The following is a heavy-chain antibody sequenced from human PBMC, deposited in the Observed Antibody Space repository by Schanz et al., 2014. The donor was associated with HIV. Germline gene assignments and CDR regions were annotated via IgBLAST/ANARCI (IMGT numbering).Heavy chain of an antibody. CDR3: AKTSITLGMDV. J-gene: IGHJ6*02. V-gene: IGHV3-23*04. D-gene: IGHD1-20*01. Sequence: EVQLVESGGGLVQPGRSLRLSCAASGFTLSSYGMSWVRQAPGKGLEWVSSISGGSGSTFYADSVKGRFTISRVNSKNTLYLQMNSLRAEDTAIYYCAKTSITLGMDVWGQGTTVTVSS. CDR1: GFTLSSYG. CDR2: ISGGSGST.